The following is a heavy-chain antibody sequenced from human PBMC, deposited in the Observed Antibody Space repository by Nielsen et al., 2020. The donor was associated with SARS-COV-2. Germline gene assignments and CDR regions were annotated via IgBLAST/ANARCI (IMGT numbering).Heavy chain of an antibody. CDR3: ARHRRRIVLMGNFDY. Sequence: SETLSLTCAVSGGSISSSNWWRWVRQPPGKGLEWIGEIYHSGSTNYNPSLKSRVTISVDTSKNQFSLKLSSVTAADTAVYYCARHRRRIVLMGNFDYWGQGTLVTVSS. V-gene: IGHV4-4*02. CDR1: GGSISSSNW. D-gene: IGHD2-8*01. CDR2: IYHSGST. J-gene: IGHJ4*02.